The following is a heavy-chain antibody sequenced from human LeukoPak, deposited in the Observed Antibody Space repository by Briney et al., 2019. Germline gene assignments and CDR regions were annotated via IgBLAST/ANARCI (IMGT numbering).Heavy chain of an antibody. CDR1: GYTFSSYG. Sequence: PGGSLRLSCTASGYTFSSYGMHWVRQAPGKGPVWVSQINGYRSSTRYANSVKGRFPISRDNAKDTLYLQMNSLRAEDTAVYYCARALGGWPDAFDSWGQGTMVTVS. V-gene: IGHV3-74*01. CDR2: INGYRSST. D-gene: IGHD6-19*01. J-gene: IGHJ3*02. CDR3: ARALGGWPDAFDS.